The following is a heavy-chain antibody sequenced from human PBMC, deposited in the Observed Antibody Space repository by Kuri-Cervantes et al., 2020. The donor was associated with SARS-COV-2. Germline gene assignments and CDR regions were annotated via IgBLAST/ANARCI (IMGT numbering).Heavy chain of an antibody. Sequence: GGSLRLSCAASGFTFSSYAMSWVRQAPGKGLEWVAVISYDGSNKDYTASGKGRFTISRDNAKNSLYLQMNSLRDEDTAVYYCARCARLRWDFDYWGQGTLVTVSS. J-gene: IGHJ4*02. CDR3: ARCARLRWDFDY. D-gene: IGHD4-23*01. CDR1: GFTFSSYA. V-gene: IGHV3-30-3*01. CDR2: ISYDGSNK.